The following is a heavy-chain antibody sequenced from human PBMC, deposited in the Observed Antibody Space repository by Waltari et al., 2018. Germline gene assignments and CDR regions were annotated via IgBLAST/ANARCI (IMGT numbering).Heavy chain of an antibody. CDR2: IHYSGSS. J-gene: IGHJ6*03. D-gene: IGHD1-26*01. Sequence: QVQLQESGPGLVKPSEILSLTCTVSGGSPSTYYWSWVRQSPGKGLEWIGYIHYSGSSVYNPSLRSRVAISLDTPNNQFSLRLRSVTAADAAIYYCARADTSTSYFYYYMDVWGKGTTVTVSS. CDR3: ARADTSTSYFYYYMDV. CDR1: GGSPSTYY. V-gene: IGHV4-59*01.